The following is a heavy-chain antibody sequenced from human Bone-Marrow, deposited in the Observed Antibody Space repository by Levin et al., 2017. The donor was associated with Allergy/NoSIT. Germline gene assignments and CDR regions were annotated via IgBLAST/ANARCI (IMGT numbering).Heavy chain of an antibody. CDR1: GYTFTDYY. Sequence: ASVKVSCKASGYTFTDYYMHWVRQAPGQGLEWMGRINPDSGGTKYAQEFQGRVTMTRDTSISTAYIEVTRLRSDDTAVYYCARGEGLLHYWGQGTLVTVSS. CDR3: ARGEGLLHY. CDR2: INPDSGGT. J-gene: IGHJ4*02. V-gene: IGHV1-2*06. D-gene: IGHD3-3*01.